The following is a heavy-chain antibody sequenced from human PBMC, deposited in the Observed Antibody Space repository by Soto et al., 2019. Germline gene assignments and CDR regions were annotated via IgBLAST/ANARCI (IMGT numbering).Heavy chain of an antibody. D-gene: IGHD3-9*01. Sequence: SETLSLTCTVSGGSIISSSYYWVWIRQPPGKGLEWIGSIYYSGSTYYNPSLKSRVTISVDTSKNQFSLKLSSVTAADTAVYYCARTPLLRYFDWLPRISYGMDVWGQGTTVTVSS. J-gene: IGHJ6*02. CDR2: IYYSGST. V-gene: IGHV4-39*01. CDR3: ARTPLLRYFDWLPRISYGMDV. CDR1: GGSIISSSYY.